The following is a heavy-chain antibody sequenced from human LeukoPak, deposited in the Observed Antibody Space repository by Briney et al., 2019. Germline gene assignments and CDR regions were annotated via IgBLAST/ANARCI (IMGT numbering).Heavy chain of an antibody. D-gene: IGHD2-2*01. CDR3: ARDSGNVVVPAAMEFDY. CDR2: ISAYYGNT. V-gene: IGHV1-18*01. CDR1: GYTFTSNG. Sequence: GASVTVSCKASGYTFTSNGISWVRQAPGQGLEWMGWISAYYGNTNYAQKLQGRVTLTTDTSTSTAYMELRSLRSDDTAVYYCARDSGNVVVPAAMEFDYWGQGTLVTVSS. J-gene: IGHJ4*02.